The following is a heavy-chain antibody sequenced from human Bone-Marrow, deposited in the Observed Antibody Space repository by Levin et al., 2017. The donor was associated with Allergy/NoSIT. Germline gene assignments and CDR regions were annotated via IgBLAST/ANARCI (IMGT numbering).Heavy chain of an antibody. Sequence: SQTLSLTCSVSGGSVGTGDFYWTWFRQPPGKGLEWIGYFYYSGSTLYNPSLKSRVSIELDTPNNQFSLNLHSVTAADTAVYYCARGLLQSAGFFDYWGQGTLVSVSS. J-gene: IGHJ4*02. CDR2: FYYSGST. CDR1: GGSVGTGDFY. D-gene: IGHD5-24*01. V-gene: IGHV4-30-4*01. CDR3: ARGLLQSAGFFDY.